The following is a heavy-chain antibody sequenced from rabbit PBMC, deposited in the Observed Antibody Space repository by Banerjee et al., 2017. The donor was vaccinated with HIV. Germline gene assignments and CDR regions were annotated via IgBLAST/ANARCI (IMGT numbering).Heavy chain of an antibody. CDR2: INTSSGNT. Sequence: QQQLEESGGGLVKPEGSLTLSCTASGFSFSNKYVMCWVRQAPGKGLEWIACINTSSGNTVYATWAKGRFTISKTSSTTVTLQMTSLTAADTATYFCARDLAGAIGWNFGLWGPGTLVTVS. D-gene: IGHD4-1*01. V-gene: IGHV1S45*01. CDR1: GFSFSNKYV. CDR3: ARDLAGAIGWNFGL. J-gene: IGHJ4*01.